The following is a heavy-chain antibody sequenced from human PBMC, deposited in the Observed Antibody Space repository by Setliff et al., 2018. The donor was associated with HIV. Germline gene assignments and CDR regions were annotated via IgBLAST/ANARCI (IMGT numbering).Heavy chain of an antibody. CDR3: ARDSGATLGATRPGY. J-gene: IGHJ4*02. Sequence: ASVKVSCKTSGGTLSNYVITWVRQAPGQGLEWMGMIIPMYNIPAYAQKFQGRVTMTRNTSISTAYMELNSLRAEDTAVYYCARDSGATLGATRPGYWGQGTLVTVSS. CDR1: GGTLSNYV. D-gene: IGHD1-26*01. V-gene: IGHV1-8*02. CDR2: IIPMYNIP.